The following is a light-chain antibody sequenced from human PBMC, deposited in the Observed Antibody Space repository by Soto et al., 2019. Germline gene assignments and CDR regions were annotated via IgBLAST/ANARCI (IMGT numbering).Light chain of an antibody. Sequence: QLVLAQPPSASGTPGQRVTISCSGSNSNIGRNDVTWYQQVPGTAPQCLIYSNDQRPSGVPDRISGSRSGTSASLAISGLQSGDEAEYYCAAWDDTLRARVFGGWTKLTVL. CDR3: AAWDDTLRARV. CDR2: SND. CDR1: NSNIGRND. V-gene: IGLV1-44*01. J-gene: IGLJ2*01.